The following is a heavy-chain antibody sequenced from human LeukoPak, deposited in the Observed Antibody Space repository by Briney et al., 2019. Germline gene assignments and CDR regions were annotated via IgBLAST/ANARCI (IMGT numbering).Heavy chain of an antibody. D-gene: IGHD3-16*01. J-gene: IGHJ4*02. CDR3: PKDPADAYYVDRGDY. Sequence: GGSLRLSCAASGFTFSDYYMSWIRQAPGKGLEWVSYISSSGSTIYYADSVKGRFTISRDNSKNTLYLQMNSLRAEDTAVYYCPKDPADAYYVDRGDYWGQGTLVTVSS. CDR1: GFTFSDYY. CDR2: ISSSGSTI. V-gene: IGHV3-11*04.